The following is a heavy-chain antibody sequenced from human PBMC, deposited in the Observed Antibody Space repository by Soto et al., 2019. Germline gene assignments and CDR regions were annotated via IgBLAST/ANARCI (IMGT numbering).Heavy chain of an antibody. J-gene: IGHJ4*02. CDR2: VSGHNGDT. Sequence: QVRLVQSGTDVKKPGASVRVSCTASGYSFTNYGITWVRHAPGQGIEWLGWVSGHNGDTNYAQKFQGRITMTADIFRRAAHKARRSLSSKDTAVYYCGSEVSGYVYETSGNGVEGWGEVTLVTDS. D-gene: IGHD3-10*01. CDR3: GSEVSGYVYETSGNGVEG. V-gene: IGHV1-18*01. CDR1: GYSFTNYG.